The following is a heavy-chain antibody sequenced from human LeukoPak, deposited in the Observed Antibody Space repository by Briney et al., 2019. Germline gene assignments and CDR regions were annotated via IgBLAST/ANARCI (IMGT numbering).Heavy chain of an antibody. CDR3: ARISGWYYYYYYYMDV. CDR2: VYYSGNT. V-gene: IGHV4-59*12. J-gene: IGHJ6*03. D-gene: IGHD6-19*01. CDR1: GASISTNY. Sequence: SETLCLTCTVSGASISTNYWSWIRQPPEKGLEWIGYVYYSGNTNYNPSLKSRVTISVDTLKNQFSLKMSSVTAADTAVYYCARISGWYYYYYYYMDVWGKGTTVTVSS.